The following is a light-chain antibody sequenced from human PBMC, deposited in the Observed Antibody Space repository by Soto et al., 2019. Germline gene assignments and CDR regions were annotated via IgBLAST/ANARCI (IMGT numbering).Light chain of an antibody. CDR3: QQRSKWPPLT. CDR2: DAS. Sequence: EIVLTQSPATLSLSPGETATLSCRASQDIISSLAWYQQKPGKAPRLLIYDASNRATGVPARFSGGGSGTDFTLTISSLEPEDVAVYYCQQRSKWPPLTFGGGTKVEIK. J-gene: IGKJ4*01. V-gene: IGKV3-11*01. CDR1: QDIISS.